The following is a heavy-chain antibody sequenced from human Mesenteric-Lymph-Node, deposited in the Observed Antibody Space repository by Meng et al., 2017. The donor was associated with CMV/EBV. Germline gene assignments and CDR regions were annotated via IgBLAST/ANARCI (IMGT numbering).Heavy chain of an antibody. CDR2: INPNSGGT. V-gene: IGHV1-2*02. J-gene: IGHJ5*02. D-gene: IGHD3-16*01. CDR1: GYTFTGYY. Sequence: YCKASGYTFTGYYMHWVRQAPGQGLEWMGWINPNSGGTNYAQKFQGRVTMTRDTSISTAYMELSRLRSDDTAVYYCARAAGGDWFDPWGQGTLVTVSS. CDR3: ARAAGGDWFDP.